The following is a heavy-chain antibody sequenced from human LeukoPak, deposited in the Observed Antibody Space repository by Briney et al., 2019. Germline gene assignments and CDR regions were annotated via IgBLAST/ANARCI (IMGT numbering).Heavy chain of an antibody. CDR2: INHSGST. CDR1: GGSLSGYY. V-gene: IGHV4-34*01. CDR3: ARENRDIVVVPAAEYYYYYMDV. J-gene: IGHJ6*03. D-gene: IGHD2-2*01. Sequence: PSETLSLTCAVYGGSLSGYYWSWIRQPPGKGLEWIGEINHSGSTNYNPSLKSRVTISKDTSKNQFSLKLSSVTAADTAVYYCARENRDIVVVPAAEYYYYYMDVWGKGTTVTISS.